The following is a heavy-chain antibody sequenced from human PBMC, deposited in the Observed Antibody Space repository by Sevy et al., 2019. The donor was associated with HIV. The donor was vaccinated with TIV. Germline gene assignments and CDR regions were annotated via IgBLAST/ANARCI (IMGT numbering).Heavy chain of an antibody. J-gene: IGHJ4*02. CDR2: ISQGGSEE. Sequence: GASLRLSCAASGFTFSSSSMTWVRQAPGKGLEWVATISQGGSEEYYVDSVKGRFTISRDNAKNSLYLQMNSLSAVDTAVYFCARFVSLGYWGQGTLVTVSS. CDR3: ARFVSLGY. V-gene: IGHV3-7*01. CDR1: GFTFSSSS. D-gene: IGHD6-13*01.